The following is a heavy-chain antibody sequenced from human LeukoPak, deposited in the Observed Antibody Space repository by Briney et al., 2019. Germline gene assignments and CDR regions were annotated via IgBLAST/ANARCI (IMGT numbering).Heavy chain of an antibody. J-gene: IGHJ4*02. D-gene: IGHD3-16*02. CDR3: ARDYDYVWGSYRSSFDY. Sequence: PSQTLSLTCTVSGGSISTDGYYWSWIRQHPGKGLEWIGCIYYSGNTYYSPSLKSRVTISLDTSKNQFSLRLSSVTAADTAVYYCARDYDYVWGSYRSSFDYWGQGTLVTVSS. V-gene: IGHV4-31*03. CDR1: GGSISTDGYY. CDR2: IYYSGNT.